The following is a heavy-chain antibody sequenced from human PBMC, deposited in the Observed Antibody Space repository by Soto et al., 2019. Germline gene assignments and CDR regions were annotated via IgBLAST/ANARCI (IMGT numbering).Heavy chain of an antibody. J-gene: IGHJ4*02. CDR2: ISHDGSNK. CDR3: ANGYRSGWYYFDY. V-gene: IGHV3-30*18. Sequence: QVQLVESGGGVIQPGRSLKLSCGASGFTFSTYGMHWVRQAPGKGLEWVAVISHDGSNKYYADSVKGQFTSSKDNSKNPLYLHMNSLNPEDTAVYYCANGYRSGWYYFDYWGQGTLVTVSS. CDR1: GFTFSTYG. D-gene: IGHD6-19*01.